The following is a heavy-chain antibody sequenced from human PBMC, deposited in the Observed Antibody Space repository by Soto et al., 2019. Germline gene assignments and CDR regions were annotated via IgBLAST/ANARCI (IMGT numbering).Heavy chain of an antibody. CDR3: ARAVAVPADFDY. Sequence: QVQLVQSGAEEKKPGASVKVSCKASGYTFTGYAMHWVRQAPGQRLEWMGWINAGNGNTKYSQKFQGRVTITRDTSAITAYMELSRLRSEDTAVYYCARAVAVPADFDYWGQGTLVTVSS. D-gene: IGHD6-19*01. V-gene: IGHV1-3*05. J-gene: IGHJ4*02. CDR2: INAGNGNT. CDR1: GYTFTGYA.